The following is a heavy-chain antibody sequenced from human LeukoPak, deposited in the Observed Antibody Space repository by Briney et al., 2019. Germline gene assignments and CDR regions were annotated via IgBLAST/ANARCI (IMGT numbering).Heavy chain of an antibody. V-gene: IGHV3-9*01. D-gene: IGHD3-22*01. CDR3: AKGPRLYYYYMDV. CDR1: GFTFDDYA. J-gene: IGHJ6*03. Sequence: GGALRVSCAASGFTFDDYAMHWGRQAPGKGLEWGSGISWNSGSIDYADSVKGRFTISRDNAKNSLYLQMNSLRTEDTALYYCAKGPRLYYYYMDVWGKGTTVTVSS. CDR2: ISWNSGSI.